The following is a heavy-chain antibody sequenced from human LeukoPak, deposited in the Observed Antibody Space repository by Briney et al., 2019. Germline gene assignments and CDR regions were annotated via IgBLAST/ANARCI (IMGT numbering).Heavy chain of an antibody. V-gene: IGHV4-34*01. Sequence: PSETLSLTCGVYSGSFSGYYWSWIRQPPGKGLEWIGEINHSGSTNYNPSLKSRVTISVDTSKNQFSLKLSSVTAADTAVYYCARHGLATMRAFDIWGQGTMVTVSS. D-gene: IGHD5-12*01. J-gene: IGHJ3*02. CDR3: ARHGLATMRAFDI. CDR2: INHSGST. CDR1: SGSFSGYY.